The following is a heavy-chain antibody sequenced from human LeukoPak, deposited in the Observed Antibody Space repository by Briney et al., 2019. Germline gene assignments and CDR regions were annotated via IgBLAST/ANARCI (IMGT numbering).Heavy chain of an antibody. J-gene: IGHJ6*03. D-gene: IGHD6-6*01. CDR2: ITPIFGTA. CDR3: ARAYSSSPDYYYYYMDV. V-gene: IGHV1-69*06. Sequence: SVKVSCKASGGTFSSYAISWVRQAPGQGLEWMGGITPIFGTANYAQKFQGRVTITADKSTSTAYMELSSLRSEDTAVYYCARAYSSSPDYYYYYMDVWGKGTTVTVSS. CDR1: GGTFSSYA.